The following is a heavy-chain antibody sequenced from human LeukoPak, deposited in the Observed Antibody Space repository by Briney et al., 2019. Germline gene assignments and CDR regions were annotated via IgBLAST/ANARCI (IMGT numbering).Heavy chain of an antibody. CDR2: IYYSGST. J-gene: IGHJ6*02. V-gene: IGHV4-59*12. Sequence: SETLSLTCTVFGGSISSYYWSWIRQPPGKGLEWIGYIYYSGSTNYNPSLKSRVTISVDTSKNQFSLKLSSVTAADTAVYYCAGSPNYYYYGMDVWGQGTTVTVSS. CDR3: AGSPNYYYYGMDV. CDR1: GGSISSYY.